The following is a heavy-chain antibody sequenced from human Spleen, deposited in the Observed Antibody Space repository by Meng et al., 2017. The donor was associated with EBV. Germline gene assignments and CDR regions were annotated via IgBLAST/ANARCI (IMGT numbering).Heavy chain of an antibody. CDR1: GYTFTSYA. V-gene: IGHV1-3*01. CDR3: ARDSSGYYFA. Sequence: QLVRSGEEVKKPGASVKFSCKASGYTFTSYAMHWVRQAPGQRLEWMGWINAGNANTKYSQKFQGRVTITRDTSASTAYMELSSLRSGDTAVYYCARDSSGYYFAWGQGTLVTASS. J-gene: IGHJ5*02. D-gene: IGHD3-22*01. CDR2: INAGNANT.